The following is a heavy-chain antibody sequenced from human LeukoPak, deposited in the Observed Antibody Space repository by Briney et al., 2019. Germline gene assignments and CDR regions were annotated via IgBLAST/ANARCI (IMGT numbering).Heavy chain of an antibody. D-gene: IGHD6-19*01. CDR2: ISYDGSNK. CDR3: AKDSYSSGWYMGY. V-gene: IGHV3-30*18. Sequence: PGGSLRLSGAASGFTFSSYGMHWVRQAPGKGLEWVAVISYDGSNKYYADSVKGRFTISRDNSKNTLYLQMNSLRAEDTAVYYCAKDSYSSGWYMGYWGQGTLVTVSS. J-gene: IGHJ4*02. CDR1: GFTFSSYG.